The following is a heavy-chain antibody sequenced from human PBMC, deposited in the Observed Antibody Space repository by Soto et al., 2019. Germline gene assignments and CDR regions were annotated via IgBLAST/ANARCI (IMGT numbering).Heavy chain of an antibody. J-gene: IGHJ6*02. D-gene: IGHD1-1*01. V-gene: IGHV3-43*01. Sequence: GGSLRLSCAASGFTFDDYTMHWVRQAPGKGLEWVSLISWDGGSTYYADSGKGRFTISRDNSKNSLYLQMNSLRTEDTALYYCAKDIRPGGYYYYYYGMDVWGQGTTVTVSS. CDR3: AKDIRPGGYYYYYYGMDV. CDR2: ISWDGGST. CDR1: GFTFDDYT.